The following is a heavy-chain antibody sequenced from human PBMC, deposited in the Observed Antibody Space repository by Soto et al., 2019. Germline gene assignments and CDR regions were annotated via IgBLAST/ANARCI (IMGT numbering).Heavy chain of an antibody. CDR1: GFTVSSNY. J-gene: IGHJ6*02. V-gene: IGHV3-53*01. CDR2: IYSGDTT. CDR3: ARDLRTLYGLDV. Sequence: EVQLVESGGGLIQPGGSLRLSCAASGFTVSSNYMSWVRQAPGKGLEWVSVIYSGDTTYYADSVKGRFTTSRDNSKNTRYLQMNSLRAEDTAVYYCARDLRTLYGLDVWGQGTTGTVAS.